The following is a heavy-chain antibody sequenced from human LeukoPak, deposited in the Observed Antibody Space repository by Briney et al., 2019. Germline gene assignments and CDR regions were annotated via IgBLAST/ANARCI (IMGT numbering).Heavy chain of an antibody. CDR1: GYTFTGYY. V-gene: IGHV1-2*02. CDR2: INPNSGGT. CDR3: ARGYCSGGSCVNWFDP. J-gene: IGHJ5*02. Sequence: ASVKVSCKASGYTFTGYYMHWVRQAAGQGLEWMGWINPNSGGTNYAQKFQGRVTMTRDTSISTAYMELSRLRSDDTAVYYCARGYCSGGSCVNWFDPWGQGTLVTVSS. D-gene: IGHD2-15*01.